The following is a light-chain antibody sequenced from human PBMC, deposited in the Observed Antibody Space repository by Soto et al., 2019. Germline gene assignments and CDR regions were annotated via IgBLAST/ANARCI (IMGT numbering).Light chain of an antibody. CDR2: AAS. CDR1: QGIRND. Sequence: AIQRTQSPSSLSASVRDRVTITCRASQGIRNDLGWYQQKPGKAPKLVIYAASSLQSGVPSRFSGSGSGTDFALTISSLQSEDFAVYYCQQYHSWPPRTFGQGTKVDIK. J-gene: IGKJ1*01. V-gene: IGKV1-6*01. CDR3: QQYHSWPPRT.